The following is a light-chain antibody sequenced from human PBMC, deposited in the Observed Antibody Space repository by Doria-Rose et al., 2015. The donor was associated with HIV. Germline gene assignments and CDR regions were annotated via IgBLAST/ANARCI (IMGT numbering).Light chain of an antibody. Sequence: DIQVTQSPESLGMSLGERATLSCKSNQSLLYTSKNYLAWYQQKPGQPPKLLIYCASTRQSGVPARFSGSGSGTDVTLTISSLEAEDVAVYYCQQYYDTPSFGPGTTVDIK. CDR1: QSLLYTSKNY. CDR2: CAS. J-gene: IGKJ3*01. CDR3: QQYYDTPS. V-gene: IGKV4-1*01.